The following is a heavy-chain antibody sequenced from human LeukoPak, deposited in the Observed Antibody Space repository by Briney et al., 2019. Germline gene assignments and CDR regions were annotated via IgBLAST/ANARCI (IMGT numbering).Heavy chain of an antibody. J-gene: IGHJ3*02. CDR1: GLTFSSYA. CDR3: AKGREYSSSFDAFDI. D-gene: IGHD6-6*01. CDR2: ISGSGGST. Sequence: GGSLRLSSAASGLTFSSYAMSWVRQAPGKGLEWVSTISGSGGSTYYADSVKGRFTISRDNSKNTLYLQMNSLRAEDTAVYYCAKGREYSSSFDAFDIWGQGTMVAVSS. V-gene: IGHV3-23*01.